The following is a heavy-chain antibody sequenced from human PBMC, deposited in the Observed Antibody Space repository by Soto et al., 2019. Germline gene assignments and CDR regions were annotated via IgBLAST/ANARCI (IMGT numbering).Heavy chain of an antibody. J-gene: IGHJ3*02. CDR3: AREPVLASRDSSGYYRDDAFDI. D-gene: IGHD3-22*01. CDR2: ISYDGSNK. V-gene: IGHV3-30-3*01. CDR1: GFTFSSYA. Sequence: GGSLRLSCAASGFTFSSYAMHWVRQAPGKGLEWVAVISYDGSNKYYADSVKGRFTISRDNSKNTLYLQMNSLRAEDTAVYYCAREPVLASRDSSGYYRDDAFDIWGQGTMVTVSS.